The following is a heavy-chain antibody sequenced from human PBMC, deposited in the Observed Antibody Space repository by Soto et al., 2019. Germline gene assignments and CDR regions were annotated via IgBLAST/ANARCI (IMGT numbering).Heavy chain of an antibody. D-gene: IGHD1-26*01. CDR3: ATLPPRVVASLLPIPT. CDR1: GGSISSSNW. Sequence: VQLRQSGPGLVKPSGTLSLTCAVSGGSISSSNWWTWVRQAPGKGLEWIGEIYHSGNTYYNPSLKGLVTITVDTSNNQFSLKLNSVTAADTAVYYCATLPPRVVASLLPIPTWGQGTLVTVSS. V-gene: IGHV4-4*02. CDR2: IYHSGNT. J-gene: IGHJ5*02.